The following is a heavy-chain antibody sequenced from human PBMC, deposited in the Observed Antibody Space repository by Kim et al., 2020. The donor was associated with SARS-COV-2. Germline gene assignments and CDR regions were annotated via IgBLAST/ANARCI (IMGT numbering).Heavy chain of an antibody. J-gene: IGHJ4*02. CDR3: ASLGGGGSYFRFDY. Sequence: TPSLTSRVTLSVDTSKNQFSLKLSSVTAADTAVYYCASLGGGGSYFRFDYWGQGTLVTVSS. V-gene: IGHV4-39*01. D-gene: IGHD1-26*01.